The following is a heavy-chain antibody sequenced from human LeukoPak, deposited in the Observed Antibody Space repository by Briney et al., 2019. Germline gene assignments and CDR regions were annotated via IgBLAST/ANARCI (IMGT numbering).Heavy chain of an antibody. CDR2: VYYGGNT. CDR3: ARQRADYFYHYLDV. CDR1: GGSVSSTSYY. Sequence: SETLSLTCTVSGGSVSSTSYYWDWVRQPPGKGLEWIGNVYYGGNTFYNSSLESRVTISVDMSKNQFSLKLTSLTASDTAVYYCARQRADYFYHYLDVWGKGTSVTVSS. V-gene: IGHV4-39*01. J-gene: IGHJ6*03.